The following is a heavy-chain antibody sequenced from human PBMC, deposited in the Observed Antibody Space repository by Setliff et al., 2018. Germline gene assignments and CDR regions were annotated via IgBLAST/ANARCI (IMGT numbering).Heavy chain of an antibody. D-gene: IGHD1-26*01. CDR1: GFTFSGHW. CDR3: ARWVGSSSSGYYYMDV. CDR2: INQDGGVK. Sequence: PGGSLRLSCVASGFTFSGHWMAWVRQAPGKGLEWVANINQDGGVKHYADFVKGRFTISRDNAGTSMYMQMNSLRGDDTAVYYCARWVGSSSSGYYYMDVWGKGTTVTVSS. V-gene: IGHV3-7*03. J-gene: IGHJ6*03.